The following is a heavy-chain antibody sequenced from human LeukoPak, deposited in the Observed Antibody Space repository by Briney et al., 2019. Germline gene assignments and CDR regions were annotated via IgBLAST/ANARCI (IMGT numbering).Heavy chain of an antibody. D-gene: IGHD5-24*01. V-gene: IGHV4-30-2*01. CDR1: GGSISSGGYS. J-gene: IGHJ4*02. CDR2: IYHSGST. CDR3: ARGWRDYLFDY. Sequence: PSQTLSLTCAVSGGSISSGGYSWSWIRQPPGTGLEWIGYIYHSGSTYYNPSLKSRVTISVDRSKNQFSLKLSSVTAADTAVYYCARGWRDYLFDYWGQGTLVTVSS.